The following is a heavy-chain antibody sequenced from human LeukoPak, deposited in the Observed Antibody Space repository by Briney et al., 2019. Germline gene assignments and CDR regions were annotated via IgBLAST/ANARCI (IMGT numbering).Heavy chain of an antibody. D-gene: IGHD4/OR15-4a*01. V-gene: IGHV4-39*07. CDR2: IYYSGST. J-gene: IGHJ6*03. CDR3: ARGGGMLTPDYYYYMDV. Sequence: SETLSLTCTVSGGSISSNYYYWGWIRQPPGKGLEWIENIYYSGSTYYNPSLRSRVTISIDTSKNQFSLKVKSVTAADTAVYYCARGGGMLTPDYYYYMDVWGKGTTVTISS. CDR1: GGSISSNYYY.